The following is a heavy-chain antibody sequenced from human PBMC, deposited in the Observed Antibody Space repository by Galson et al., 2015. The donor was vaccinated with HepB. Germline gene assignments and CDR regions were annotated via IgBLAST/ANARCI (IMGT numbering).Heavy chain of an antibody. D-gene: IGHD6-13*01. CDR3: TGYRGI. V-gene: IGHV3-7*03. J-gene: IGHJ4*02. CDR2: IKEDGSER. Sequence: SLRPSCAASGFSFSNIWMGWVRQAPGKGPEWVGSIKEDGSERFYLDSGRGRFTIPRDNTKNSVYLQMNNLGAEDTAVYYCTGYRGIWGQGTLVTVSS. CDR1: GFSFSNIW.